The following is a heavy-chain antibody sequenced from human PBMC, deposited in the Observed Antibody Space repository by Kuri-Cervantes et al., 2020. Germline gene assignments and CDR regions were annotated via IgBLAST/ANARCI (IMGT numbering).Heavy chain of an antibody. V-gene: IGHV1-18*01. CDR3: TRVRMTTVTPDDAFDI. D-gene: IGHD4-17*01. Sequence: ASVKVSCKASGYTFTSYGISWVRQAPGQGLEWMGWISAYNGNTSYAQKLQGRVTMTTDTSTSTAYMELSSLRSEDTAVYYCTRVRMTTVTPDDAFDIWGQGTMVTVSS. CDR2: ISAYNGNT. CDR1: GYTFTSYG. J-gene: IGHJ3*02.